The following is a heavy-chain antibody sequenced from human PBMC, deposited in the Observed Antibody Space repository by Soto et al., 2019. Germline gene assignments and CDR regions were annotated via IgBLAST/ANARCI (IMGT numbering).Heavy chain of an antibody. V-gene: IGHV4-34*01. D-gene: IGHD2-21*01. CDR2: INHLGSI. CDR1: GGSLSDYF. Sequence: QVQLQQWGAGLLKPSETLSLTCVVSGGSLSDYFWSWIRQPPGMALEWIGEINHLGSINYNPSLKSRVTMSVDTSKNQFSLTLNSVTAADTATYYCARGGISHWAYFYYMDVWDRGTTVTSP. CDR3: ARGGISHWAYFYYMDV. J-gene: IGHJ6*03.